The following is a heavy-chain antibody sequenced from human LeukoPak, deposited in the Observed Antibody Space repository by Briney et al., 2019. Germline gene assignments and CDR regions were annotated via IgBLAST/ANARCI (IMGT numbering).Heavy chain of an antibody. CDR2: FDPEDGET. CDR1: GYTLTELS. CDR3: ATAAFQLLYDSSGYYLGT. Sequence: ASVKVSCKVSGYTLTELSMHWVRQAPGKGLEWGAGFDPEDGETIYQQKFQGRVTMTEDTSTDTAYMELSSLRSEETAVYYCATAAFQLLYDSSGYYLGTWGQGTLVTVSS. D-gene: IGHD3-22*01. V-gene: IGHV1-24*01. J-gene: IGHJ5*02.